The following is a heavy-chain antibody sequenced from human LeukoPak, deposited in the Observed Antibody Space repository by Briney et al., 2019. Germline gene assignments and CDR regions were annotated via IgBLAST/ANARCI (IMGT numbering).Heavy chain of an antibody. V-gene: IGHV3-30-3*01. CDR3: ARESEAFDI. J-gene: IGHJ3*02. CDR2: ISYDGNKK. CDR1: GFTVSRTY. Sequence: GRSLRLSCAASGFTVSRTYMSWVRQAPGKGLEWVAVISYDGNKKYYADSVKGRFSISRDNSTNTLYLQMNSLRAEDTAVYYCARESEAFDIWGQGTMVTVSS.